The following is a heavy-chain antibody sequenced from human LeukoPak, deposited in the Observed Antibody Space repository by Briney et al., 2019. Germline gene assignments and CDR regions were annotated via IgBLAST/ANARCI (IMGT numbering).Heavy chain of an antibody. V-gene: IGHV3-21*01. CDR1: GFTFSSYS. D-gene: IGHD5-24*01. Sequence: GGSLRLSCAASGFTFSSYSMSWVRQAPGQGLEWVSSITTGSDYIYYADSLKGRFTVSRDDAKNSLYLQMNSLRAEDTAFYYCAGGGHGSESHYWGQGALVTVSS. CDR2: ITTGSDYI. CDR3: AGGGHGSESHY. J-gene: IGHJ4*02.